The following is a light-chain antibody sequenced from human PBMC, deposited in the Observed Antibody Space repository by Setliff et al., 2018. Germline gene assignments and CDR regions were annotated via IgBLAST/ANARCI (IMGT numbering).Light chain of an antibody. V-gene: IGLV2-8*01. CDR2: EVS. J-gene: IGLJ3*02. Sequence: QSALAQPPSASGSPGQSVTISCTGTSSDVGGYNYVSWYQQHPGKAPKLMIYEVSKRPSGVSNRFSGSKSGNTASLTISGLQAEDEADYYCCSYAGSFNWVFGGGT. CDR1: SSDVGGYNY. CDR3: CSYAGSFNWV.